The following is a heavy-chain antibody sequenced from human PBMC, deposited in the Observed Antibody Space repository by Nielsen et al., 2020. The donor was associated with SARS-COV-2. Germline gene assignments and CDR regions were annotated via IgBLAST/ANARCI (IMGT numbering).Heavy chain of an antibody. Sequence: WIRQPPGKGLEWIGSIYYSGSTYYNPSLKSRVTISVDTSKNQFSLKLSSVTAADTAVYYCAREERYCSSTSCYNWFDPWGQGTLVTVSS. V-gene: IGHV4-39*07. CDR2: IYYSGST. J-gene: IGHJ5*02. D-gene: IGHD2-2*01. CDR3: AREERYCSSTSCYNWFDP.